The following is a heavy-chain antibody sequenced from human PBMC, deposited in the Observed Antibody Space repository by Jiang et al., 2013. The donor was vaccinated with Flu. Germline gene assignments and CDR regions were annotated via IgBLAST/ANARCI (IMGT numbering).Heavy chain of an antibody. V-gene: IGHV1-2*02. J-gene: IGHJ4*02. CDR3: ARDPDTPMPIDF. CDR2: IKIRTGET. D-gene: IGHD5-18*01. CDR1: GYTFTDYF. Sequence: GAEVKKPGASVKVSCVASGYTFTDYFIHWVRQAPGQGLEWMGWIKIRTGETNYGQRFQDRVTLTRDTSVNTAYMELSGLRSADTTVYYCARDPDTPMPIDFWGQGTLVT.